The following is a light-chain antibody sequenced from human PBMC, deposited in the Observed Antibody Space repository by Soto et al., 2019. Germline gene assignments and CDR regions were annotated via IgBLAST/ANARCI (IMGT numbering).Light chain of an antibody. Sequence: QSALTQPASVSGSPGQSITVSCTGTNTDVGGYNYVSWYQHRPGKAPRLMIYEVRNRLSGVSNRFSGSKSGNTASLTISGLQSEDEADYYCQSYDSSLGGFWVFGGGTKLTVL. J-gene: IGLJ3*02. V-gene: IGLV2-14*01. CDR2: EVR. CDR1: NTDVGGYNY. CDR3: QSYDSSLGGFWV.